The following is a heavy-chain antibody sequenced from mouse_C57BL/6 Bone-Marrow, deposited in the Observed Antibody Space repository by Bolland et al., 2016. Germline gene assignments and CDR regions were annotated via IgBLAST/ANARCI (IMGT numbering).Heavy chain of an antibody. D-gene: IGHD2-5*01. CDR3: ARTAFYYSNNYAMDY. V-gene: IGHV1-64*01. Sequence: NYNEKFKSKATLTVDKSSSTAYMQLSSLTSEDSAVYYCARTAFYYSNNYAMDYWGQGTS. J-gene: IGHJ4*01.